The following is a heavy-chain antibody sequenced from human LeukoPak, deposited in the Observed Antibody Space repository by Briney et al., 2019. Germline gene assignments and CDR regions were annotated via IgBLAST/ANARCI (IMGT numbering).Heavy chain of an antibody. CDR3: ARADQLRWFGDPRRPYYYGLDV. CDR1: GYSFADYW. J-gene: IGHJ6*02. CDR2: IYPGDSDT. Sequence: GESLQISCKASGYSFADYWIGWVRQMPGKGLEWMGIIYPGDSDTRYSPSFQGQVTISADKSISTAYLQWSSLKASDTAIYYCARADQLRWFGDPRRPYYYGLDVWGQGTTVTVSS. V-gene: IGHV5-51*01. D-gene: IGHD3-10*01.